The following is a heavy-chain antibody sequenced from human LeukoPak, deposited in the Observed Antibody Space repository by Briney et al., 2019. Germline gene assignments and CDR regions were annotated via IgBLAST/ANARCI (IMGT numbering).Heavy chain of an antibody. CDR2: INSDGSST. CDR3: AREDPPKSTVAATALYGMDV. J-gene: IGHJ6*02. V-gene: IGHV3-74*01. D-gene: IGHD2-15*01. Sequence: GGSLRLSCAASGFTFSSYWMHWVRQAPGKGLVWVSRINSDGSSTCYADSVKGRFTISRDNAKNTLYLQMNSLRAEDTAVYYCAREDPPKSTVAATALYGMDVWGQGTTVTVSS. CDR1: GFTFSSYW.